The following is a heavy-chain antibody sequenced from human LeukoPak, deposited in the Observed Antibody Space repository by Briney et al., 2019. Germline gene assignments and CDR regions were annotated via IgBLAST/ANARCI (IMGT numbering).Heavy chain of an antibody. CDR1: GYTFTSYY. J-gene: IGHJ4*02. V-gene: IGHV1-46*01. CDR3: ARDLADDSSGYYYGYFDY. D-gene: IGHD3-22*01. Sequence: ASVKVSCKASGYTFTSYYMHWVRQAPGQGLEWMGIINPSGGSTSYAQKFQGRVTMTRDMSTSTVYMELSSLRSEDTAVYYCARDLADDSSGYYYGYFDYWGQGTLVTVSS. CDR2: INPSGGST.